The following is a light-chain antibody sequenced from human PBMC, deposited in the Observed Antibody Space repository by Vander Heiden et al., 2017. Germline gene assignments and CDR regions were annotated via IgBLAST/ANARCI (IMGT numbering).Light chain of an antibody. Sequence: SYVLTQPPSVSVAPGKTARITCGGNNIGSKSVHWYQQKPGQAPVLVVHDDSGRPSGIPEGFSGFNSGNKATLDISRVGGGDEDDYYWQVWGSRTKEVVFGGGTKLTVL. CDR3: QVWGSRTKEVV. V-gene: IGLV3-21*03. J-gene: IGLJ2*01. CDR1: NIGSKS. CDR2: DDS.